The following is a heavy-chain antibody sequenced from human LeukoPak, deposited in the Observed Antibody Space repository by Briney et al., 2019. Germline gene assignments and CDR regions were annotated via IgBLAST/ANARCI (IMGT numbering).Heavy chain of an antibody. CDR2: IYDSGST. CDR1: GGSISSYY. J-gene: IGHJ5*02. V-gene: IGHV4-59*01. D-gene: IGHD2-15*01. Sequence: PSETLSLTCTVSGGSISSYYWSWIRQPPGKGLEWIVYIYDSGSTNYNPSLKSRVTISVDTSKKQFSLKLSSVTAADTAVYYCARVPRYYCSGGSCQNWFDPWGQGTLVTVSS. CDR3: ARVPRYYCSGGSCQNWFDP.